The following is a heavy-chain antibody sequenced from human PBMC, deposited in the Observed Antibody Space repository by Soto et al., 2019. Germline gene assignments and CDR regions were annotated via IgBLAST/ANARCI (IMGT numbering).Heavy chain of an antibody. D-gene: IGHD4-17*01. Sequence: GGSLRLSCAASGFTFSSYGMHWVRQAPGKGLEWVAVIWYDGSNKYYADSVKGRFTISRDNSKNTLYLQMNSLRAEDTAVYYCARDYGDTTNYYYYYYMDVWGKGTTVTVSS. V-gene: IGHV3-33*01. J-gene: IGHJ6*03. CDR3: ARDYGDTTNYYYYYYMDV. CDR2: IWYDGSNK. CDR1: GFTFSSYG.